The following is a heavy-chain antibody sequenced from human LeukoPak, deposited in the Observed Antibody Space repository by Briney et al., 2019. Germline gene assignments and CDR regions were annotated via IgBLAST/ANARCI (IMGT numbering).Heavy chain of an antibody. CDR2: IYPADSDA. J-gene: IGHJ6*03. CDR1: AYGLTSYW. D-gene: IGHD3-16*02. CDR3: ARRRDYVWGSYRHYYYYYYMDV. V-gene: IGHV5-51*01. Sequence: GLAVTSSCHVSAYGLTSYWIGWLRQMPVKGLGWMGIIYPADSDARYSPSFQGQVTISPDKSISPAYLQWSSLKASDTAMYYCARRRDYVWGSYRHYYYYYYMDVWGKGTTVTASS.